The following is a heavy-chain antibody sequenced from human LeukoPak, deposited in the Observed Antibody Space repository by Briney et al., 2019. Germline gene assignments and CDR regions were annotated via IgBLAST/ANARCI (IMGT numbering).Heavy chain of an antibody. Sequence: PGRSLRLSCAASGFTFSSYSMNWVRQAPGKGLEWVSYIGSSSSTIYYADSVKGRFTISRDNAKYSLHLQMNSLRDEDTAVYYRARWWNAFDIWGQGTMVTVSS. CDR1: GFTFSSYS. D-gene: IGHD2-15*01. CDR2: IGSSSSTI. J-gene: IGHJ3*02. V-gene: IGHV3-48*02. CDR3: ARWWNAFDI.